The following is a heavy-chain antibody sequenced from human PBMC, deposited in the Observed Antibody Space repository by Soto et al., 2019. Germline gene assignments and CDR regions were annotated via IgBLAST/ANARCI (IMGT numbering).Heavy chain of an antibody. Sequence: GASVKVSCKASGYTFTSYGISWMRQAPGQGLEWMGWISAYNGNTNYAQKLQGRVTMTTDTSTSTAYMELRSLRSDDTAVYYCARVPDYGDYGDAFDIWGQGTMVTVSS. D-gene: IGHD4-17*01. J-gene: IGHJ3*02. CDR3: ARVPDYGDYGDAFDI. CDR1: GYTFTSYG. V-gene: IGHV1-18*01. CDR2: ISAYNGNT.